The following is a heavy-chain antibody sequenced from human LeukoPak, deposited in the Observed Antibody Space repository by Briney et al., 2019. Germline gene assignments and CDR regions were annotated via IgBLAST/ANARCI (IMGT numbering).Heavy chain of an antibody. CDR3: ARDNPSGAMVRGVNLDY. V-gene: IGHV1-69*04. CDR1: GGTFSSYA. D-gene: IGHD3-10*01. CDR2: IIPILGIA. J-gene: IGHJ4*02. Sequence: GASVKVSCKASGGTFSSYAISWVRQAPGQGLEWMGRIIPILGIANYAQKFQGRVTITADKSTSTAYMELSSLRSEDTTVYYCARDNPSGAMVRGVNLDYWGQGTLVTVSS.